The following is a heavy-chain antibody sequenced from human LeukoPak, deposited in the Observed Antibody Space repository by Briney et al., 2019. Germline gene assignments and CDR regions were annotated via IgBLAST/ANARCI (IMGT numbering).Heavy chain of an antibody. D-gene: IGHD6-19*01. CDR2: ITGSSGGT. CDR3: AKDRFGYSVGWFFDP. Sequence: GGSLRLSCAASGFTFNNYAMKWFRQAPGKGLEWGSGITGSSGGTYYADSVKGRFTISRDSSKNTPYLQMKSLRVEDTAVYYCAKDRFGYSVGWFFDPWGQGTLVTVSS. J-gene: IGHJ5*02. V-gene: IGHV3-23*01. CDR1: GFTFNNYA.